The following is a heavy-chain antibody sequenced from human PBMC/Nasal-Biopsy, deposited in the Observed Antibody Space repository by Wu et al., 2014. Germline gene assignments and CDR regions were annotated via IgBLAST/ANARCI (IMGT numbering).Heavy chain of an antibody. V-gene: IGHV3-30*18. J-gene: IGHJ4*02. CDR2: ISYDGTNK. Sequence: LRLSCAASGFTFSSYGMHWVRQAPGKGLEWVAVISYDGTNKHYAESVKGRFTISRDNSRNTLYLQMTSLRAEDTAVYYCAKDLWPKHLTPYPFEYWGQGTLVTVSS. D-gene: IGHD3-3*02. CDR3: AKDLWPKHLTPYPFEY. CDR1: GFTFSSYG.